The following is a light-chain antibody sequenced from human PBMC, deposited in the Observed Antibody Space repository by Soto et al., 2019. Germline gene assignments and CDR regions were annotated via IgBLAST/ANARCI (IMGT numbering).Light chain of an antibody. CDR3: QQYTSYSQT. CDR2: EAS. Sequence: DIQMTQSPSTLSASVGDRVTITCRASQTISSWLAWYQQKPGKAPKLLIFEASILESGVPSRFSGSRSGTEFTLTIDSLQPDDFATYYCQQYTSYSQTFGQGTKVEI. V-gene: IGKV1-5*03. CDR1: QTISSW. J-gene: IGKJ1*01.